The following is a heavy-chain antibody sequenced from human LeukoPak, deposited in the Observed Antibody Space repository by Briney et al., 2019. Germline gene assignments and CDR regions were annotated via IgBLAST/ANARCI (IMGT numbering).Heavy chain of an antibody. D-gene: IGHD3-10*01. V-gene: IGHV1-8*01. J-gene: IGHJ3*01. CDR3: ARAPQWYYYGSGSYYNG. CDR1: GYTSTSYD. CDR2: MNPNSGNT. Sequence: ASVKVSCKASGYTSTSYDINWVRQATGQGLEWMGWMNPNSGNTGYAQKFQGRVTMTRNTSISTAYMELSSLRSEDTAVYYCARAPQWYYYGSGSYYNGWGQGTMVTVSS.